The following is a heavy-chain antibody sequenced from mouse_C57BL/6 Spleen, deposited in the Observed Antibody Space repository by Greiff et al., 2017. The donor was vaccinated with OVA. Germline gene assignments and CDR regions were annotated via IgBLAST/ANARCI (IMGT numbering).Heavy chain of an antibody. D-gene: IGHD2-1*01. Sequence: QVQLQQSGAELVRPGASVTLSCKASGYTFTDYEMHWVKQTPVHGLEWIGAIDPETGGTAYNQKFKGKAILTADKSSSTAYMELRSLTSEDSAVYYCTRWKLRNAMDYWGQGTSVTVSS. V-gene: IGHV1-15*01. CDR3: TRWKLRNAMDY. CDR2: IDPETGGT. CDR1: GYTFTDYE. J-gene: IGHJ4*01.